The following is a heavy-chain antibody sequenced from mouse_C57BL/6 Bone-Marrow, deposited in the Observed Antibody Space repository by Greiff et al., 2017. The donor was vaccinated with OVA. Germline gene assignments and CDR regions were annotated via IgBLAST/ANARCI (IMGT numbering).Heavy chain of an antibody. D-gene: IGHD2-2*01. CDR2: IYPGDGDT. Sequence: VQGVESGPELVKPGASVKISCKASGYAFSSSWMNWVKQRPGKGLEWIGRIYPGDGDTNYNGKFKGKATLTADKSSSTAYMQLSSLTSEDSAVYFCARGLWLRRYYFDYWGQGTTLTVSS. V-gene: IGHV1-82*01. CDR3: ARGLWLRRYYFDY. CDR1: GYAFSSSW. J-gene: IGHJ2*01.